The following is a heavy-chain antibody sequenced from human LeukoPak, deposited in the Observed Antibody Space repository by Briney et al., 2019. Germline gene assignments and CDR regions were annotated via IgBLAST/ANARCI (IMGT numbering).Heavy chain of an antibody. CDR1: GGTFSSYA. J-gene: IGHJ4*02. D-gene: IGHD3-9*01. Sequence: ASVKVSCKASGGTFSSYAISWVRQAPGQGLEWMGGIIPIFGTADYAQKFQGGVTITADKSTSTAYMELSSLRSEDTAVYYCARVLVLTGYHLPGYYFDYWGQGTLVTVSS. CDR3: ARVLVLTGYHLPGYYFDY. CDR2: IIPIFGTA. V-gene: IGHV1-69*06.